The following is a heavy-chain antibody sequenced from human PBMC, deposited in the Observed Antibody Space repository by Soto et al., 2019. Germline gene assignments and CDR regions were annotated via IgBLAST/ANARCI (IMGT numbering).Heavy chain of an antibody. CDR1: GGSISSSSYY. CDR3: ARHERGLDRIGY. D-gene: IGHD3-10*01. J-gene: IGHJ4*02. V-gene: IGHV4-39*01. CDR2: IYYSGST. Sequence: SETLSLTCTVSGGSISSSSYYWGWIRQPPGKGLEWIGSIYYSGSTYYNPSLKSRVTISVDTSKNQFSLKLSSVTAADTAVYYCARHERGLDRIGYWGQGTLVTVSS.